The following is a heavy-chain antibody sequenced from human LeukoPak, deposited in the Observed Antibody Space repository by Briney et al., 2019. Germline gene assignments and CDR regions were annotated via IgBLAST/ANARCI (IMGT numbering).Heavy chain of an antibody. CDR1: GYTFTGYY. CDR3: AISFIDYGAMPWALDI. V-gene: IGHV1-2*02. J-gene: IGHJ3*02. CDR2: INPNRGGT. D-gene: IGHD4-17*01. Sequence: ASVKVSCKASGYTFTGYYMHWVRQAPGQGLEWMGWINPNRGGTNHAQKFQGRVTMTRDTSISTAYMELSRLTSDDTAAYFCAISFIDYGAMPWALDIWGQGAMGTVSS.